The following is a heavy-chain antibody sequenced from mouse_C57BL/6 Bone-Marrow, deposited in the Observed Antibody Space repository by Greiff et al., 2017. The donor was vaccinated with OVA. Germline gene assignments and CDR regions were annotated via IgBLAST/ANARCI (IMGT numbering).Heavy chain of an antibody. Sequence: EVMLVESGGGLVKPGGSLKLSCAASGFTFSSYAMSWVRQTPEKRLEWVATISDGGSYTYYPDNVKGRFTISRDNAKNNLYLQMSHLKSEDTAMYYCARDITTVVATDAMDYWGQGTSVTVSS. J-gene: IGHJ4*01. V-gene: IGHV5-4*01. D-gene: IGHD1-1*01. CDR3: ARDITTVVATDAMDY. CDR1: GFTFSSYA. CDR2: ISDGGSYT.